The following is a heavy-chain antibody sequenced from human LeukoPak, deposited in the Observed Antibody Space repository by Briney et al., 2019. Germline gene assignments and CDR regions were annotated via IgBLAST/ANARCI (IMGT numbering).Heavy chain of an antibody. D-gene: IGHD1-1*01. CDR1: EFTFSSYE. V-gene: IGHV3-48*03. J-gene: IGHJ6*04. CDR3: ARDSNRNERYHGMDV. CDR2: INSSFSSM. Sequence: PGGSLRLSCVASEFTFSSYEMNWVRQAPGKGLEWVVYINSSFSSMYYADSVKGRFTISRDDAKTSLYLQMNSLRVEDTGVYYCARDSNRNERYHGMDVWGKGTMVTVSS.